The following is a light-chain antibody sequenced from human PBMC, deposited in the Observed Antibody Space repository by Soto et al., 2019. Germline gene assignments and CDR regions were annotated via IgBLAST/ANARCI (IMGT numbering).Light chain of an antibody. V-gene: IGLV2-8*01. CDR3: TSYAGSNNVL. J-gene: IGLJ2*01. CDR2: EVN. Sequence: QSALTQPTSASGSPGQSVTISCTGTSSDVGGYDYVSWYQQHPGKAPKLIIYEVNKWPSGVPDRFSGSKSGNTASLTVSGLQAEDEADYYCTSYAGSNNVLFGGGTKLTVL. CDR1: SSDVGGYDY.